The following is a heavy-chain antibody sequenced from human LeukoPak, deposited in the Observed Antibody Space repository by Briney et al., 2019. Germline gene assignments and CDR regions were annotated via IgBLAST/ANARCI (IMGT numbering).Heavy chain of an antibody. CDR2: ISSSSSYI. CDR3: AREGDVDSSPLPDY. J-gene: IGHJ4*02. D-gene: IGHD3-22*01. V-gene: IGHV3-21*01. CDR1: GFTFSSYS. Sequence: GGSLRLSCAASGFTFSSYSMNWVRQAPGEGLEWVSSISSSSSYIYYADSVKGRFTISRDNAKNSLYLQMNRLRAEDTAVYYCAREGDVDSSPLPDYCGQGTLVTVSS.